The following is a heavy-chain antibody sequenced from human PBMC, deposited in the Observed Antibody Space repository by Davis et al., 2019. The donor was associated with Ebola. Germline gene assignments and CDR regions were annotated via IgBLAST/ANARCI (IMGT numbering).Heavy chain of an antibody. J-gene: IGHJ5*02. CDR2: IYYSGST. V-gene: IGHV4-39*01. D-gene: IGHD4-17*01. Sequence: SETLSLTCTVSGGSISSSSYYWGWIRQPPGKGLEWIGSIYYSGSTYYNPSLKSRVTISVDTSKNQFSLKLSSVTAADTAVYYCARVSSTVTTGWFDPWGQGTLVTVSS. CDR1: GGSISSSSYY. CDR3: ARVSSTVTTGWFDP.